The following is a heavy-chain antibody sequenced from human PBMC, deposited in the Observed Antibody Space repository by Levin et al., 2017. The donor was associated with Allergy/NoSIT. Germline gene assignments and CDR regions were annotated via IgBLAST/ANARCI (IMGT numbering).Heavy chain of an antibody. CDR1: GFTFSGSA. D-gene: IGHD6-6*01. CDR2: IRSKANSYAT. J-gene: IGHJ3*02. CDR3: TRSIAAGTDAFDI. V-gene: IGHV3-73*01. Sequence: GESLKISCAASGFTFSGSAMHWVRQASGKGLEWVGRIRSKANSYATAYAASVKGRFTISRDDSKNTAYLQMNSLKTEDTAVYYCTRSIAAGTDAFDIWGQGTMVTVSS.